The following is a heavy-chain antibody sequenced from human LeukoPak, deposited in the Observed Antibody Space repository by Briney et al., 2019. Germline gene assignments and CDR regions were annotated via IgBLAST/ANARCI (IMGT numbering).Heavy chain of an antibody. J-gene: IGHJ6*03. V-gene: IGHV4-34*01. D-gene: IGHD3-16*01. CDR3: DRAVHLGGGTPLLCYMDV. CDR1: VRFQRGYY. CDR2: INRSGST. Sequence: SETLPLTCAVYVRFQRGYYWSWLRQPPRKGLEWIGEINRSGSTDYNPSLKSRVTRSVDTSKNQSYLKLSSVSVAVTAVYSCDRAVHLGGGTPLLCYMDVWGKGTTVTVSS.